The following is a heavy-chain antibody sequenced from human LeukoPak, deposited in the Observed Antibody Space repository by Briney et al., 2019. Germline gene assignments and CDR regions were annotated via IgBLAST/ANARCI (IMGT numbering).Heavy chain of an antibody. CDR2: ISGSGGST. V-gene: IGHV3-23*01. D-gene: IGHD1/OR15-1a*01. Sequence: PGGSLRLSCAASGFTFSSYAMSWVRQAPGKGLEWVSAISGSGGSTYYADSVKGRFIISRDNSKNTLYLQLNSLRLEDTAVYYCTLTTFGVVYYFDYWGQGTLVTVSS. J-gene: IGHJ4*02. CDR3: TLTTFGVVYYFDY. CDR1: GFTFSSYA.